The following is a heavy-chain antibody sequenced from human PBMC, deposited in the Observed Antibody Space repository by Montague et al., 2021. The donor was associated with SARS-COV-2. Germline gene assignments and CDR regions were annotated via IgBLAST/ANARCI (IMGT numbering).Heavy chain of an antibody. CDR2: IYANEGT. CDR1: GGPISSYF. D-gene: IGHD4-23*01. CDR3: ARGMGASSTVVDY. Sequence: SETLSLTCSVSGGPISSYFWNWIRQPAGKALEWIGRIYANEGTTYDPSLKSRVTLSVDTSKKQFSLKMNSVTAADTAMYYCARGMGASSTVVDYWGRGTLVTVSS. V-gene: IGHV4-4*07. J-gene: IGHJ4*02.